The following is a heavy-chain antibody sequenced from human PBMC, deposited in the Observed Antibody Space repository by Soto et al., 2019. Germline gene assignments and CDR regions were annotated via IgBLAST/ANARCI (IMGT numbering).Heavy chain of an antibody. CDR1: GGTFSSYA. V-gene: IGHV1-69*01. D-gene: IGHD2-8*01. CDR3: ASPMVYAMTPHYYYGMDV. J-gene: IGHJ6*02. CDR2: IIPIFGTA. Sequence: ASVKVSCKASGGTFSSYAISWVRQAPGQGLEWMGGIIPIFGTANYAQKFQGRVTITADESTSTAYMELSSLRSEDTAVYYCASPMVYAMTPHYYYGMDVWGQGTTVTVSS.